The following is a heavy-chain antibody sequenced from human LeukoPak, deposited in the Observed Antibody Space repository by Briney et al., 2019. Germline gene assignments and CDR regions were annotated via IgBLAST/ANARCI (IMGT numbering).Heavy chain of an antibody. CDR3: ARENHIVVVTAGGAFDI. V-gene: IGHV4-34*01. Sequence: SETPSLTCAVYGGSFSGYYWSWIRQPPGKGLEWIGEINHSGSTNYNPSLKSRVTISVDTSKNQFSLKLSSVTAADTAVYYCARENHIVVVTAGGAFDIWGQGTMVTVSS. J-gene: IGHJ3*02. CDR1: GGSFSGYY. D-gene: IGHD2-21*02. CDR2: INHSGST.